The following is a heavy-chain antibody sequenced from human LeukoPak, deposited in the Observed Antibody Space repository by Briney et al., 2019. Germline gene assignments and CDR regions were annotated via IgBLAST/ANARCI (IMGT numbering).Heavy chain of an antibody. CDR3: ARAMGIAAAGTWVFWFDP. D-gene: IGHD6-13*01. J-gene: IGHJ5*02. CDR2: INTNTGNP. V-gene: IGHV7-4-1*02. Sequence: GASAKVSCKASGYTFSSYGISWVRQAPGQGLEWMGWINTNTGNPTYAQGFTGRFVFSLDTSVSTAYLQISSLKAEDTAVYYCARAMGIAAAGTWVFWFDPWGQGTLVTVSS. CDR1: GYTFSSYG.